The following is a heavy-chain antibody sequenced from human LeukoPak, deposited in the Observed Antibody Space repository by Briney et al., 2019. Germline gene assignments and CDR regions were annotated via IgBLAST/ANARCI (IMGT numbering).Heavy chain of an antibody. Sequence: PSETLSLTCTVSGGSISSYYWSWIRQPPGKGLEWIGYIYYSGSTNYNPSLKSRVTISVDTSKNQFSLKLSSVTAADTAVYYCARGYVLRFLEWLSSYYYMDVWGKGTTVTVSS. J-gene: IGHJ6*03. V-gene: IGHV4-59*01. CDR3: ARGYVLRFLEWLSSYYYMDV. CDR2: IYYSGST. D-gene: IGHD3-3*01. CDR1: GGSISSYY.